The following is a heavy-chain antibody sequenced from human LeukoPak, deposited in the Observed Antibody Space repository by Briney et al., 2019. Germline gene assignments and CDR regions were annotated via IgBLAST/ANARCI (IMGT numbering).Heavy chain of an antibody. D-gene: IGHD6-19*01. CDR3: AQRRYSSGWYVDY. Sequence: PSETLSLTCAVSGGSISSSNWWSWVRQPPGKGLEWIGEIYHSGSTNYNPSLKSRVTISVDKSKSQFSLKLSSVTAADTAVYYCAQRRYSSGWYVDYWGQGTLVTVSS. V-gene: IGHV4-4*02. CDR2: IYHSGST. J-gene: IGHJ4*02. CDR1: GGSISSSNW.